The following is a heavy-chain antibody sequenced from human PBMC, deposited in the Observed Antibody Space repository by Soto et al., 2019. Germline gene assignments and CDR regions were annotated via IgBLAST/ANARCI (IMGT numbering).Heavy chain of an antibody. J-gene: IGHJ4*02. CDR2: IYYSGST. Sequence: QLQLQESGPGLVKPSETLSLTCTVSGGSISSSSYYWGWIRQPPGKGLEWIGSIYYSGSTYYNPSLKSVVSISVDTSKNPFSLKLSSVTAADTAVYYCARQRDYDILTGYLYYFDYWGQGTLVTVSS. V-gene: IGHV4-39*01. CDR1: GGSISSSSYY. CDR3: ARQRDYDILTGYLYYFDY. D-gene: IGHD3-9*01.